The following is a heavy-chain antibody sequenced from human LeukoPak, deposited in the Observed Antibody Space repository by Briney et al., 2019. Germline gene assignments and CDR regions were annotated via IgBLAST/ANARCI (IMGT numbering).Heavy chain of an antibody. D-gene: IGHD2-21*02. V-gene: IGHV4-61*02. CDR3: ASAYCGGHCYLWPGNAFDI. J-gene: IGHJ3*02. CDR2: IYTSGST. CDR1: GGSIISGSYY. Sequence: SQSLSLTCTVSGGSIISGSYYWSWIRQPAGKGLEWIGRIYTSGSTNYNPSLKSRVTISVDTSKNQFSLKLSSVTAADTAVYYCASAYCGGHCYLWPGNAFDIWGQGTMVTVSS.